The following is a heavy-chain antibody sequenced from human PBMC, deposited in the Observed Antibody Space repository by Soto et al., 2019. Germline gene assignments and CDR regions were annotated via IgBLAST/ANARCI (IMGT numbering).Heavy chain of an antibody. V-gene: IGHV3-33*01. J-gene: IGHJ4*02. D-gene: IGHD3-22*01. Sequence: GGSLRLSCAASGFTFSSYGMHWVRQAPGKGLEWVAVIWYDGSNKYYADSVKGRFTISRDNSKNTLYLQMNSLRAEDTAVYYCARDKYYDSSGFRSFDYWGQGTLVTVSS. CDR3: ARDKYYDSSGFRSFDY. CDR1: GFTFSSYG. CDR2: IWYDGSNK.